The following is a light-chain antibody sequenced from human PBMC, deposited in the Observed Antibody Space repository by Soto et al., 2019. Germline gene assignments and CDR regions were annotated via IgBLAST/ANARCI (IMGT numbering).Light chain of an antibody. CDR2: DAS. Sequence: LSAKKKDRATITCRASQSISSWLAWYQQKPGKAPKLLIYDASTLESGVPSRFSGSGSGTEFTLTISCLQPDDFGTYYCLSDNIYYRFGQGTKV. CDR1: QSISSW. CDR3: LSDNIYYR. V-gene: IGKV1-5*01. J-gene: IGKJ1*01.